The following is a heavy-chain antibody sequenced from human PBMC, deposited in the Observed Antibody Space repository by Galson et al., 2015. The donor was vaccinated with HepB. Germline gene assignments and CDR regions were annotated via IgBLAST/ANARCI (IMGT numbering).Heavy chain of an antibody. CDR2: IKSKTDGGTR. Sequence: SLRLSCAASGFTFKSHSMSWVRQAPGKGLEWIGRIKSKTDGGTRDYAAPVKGRFTISRDDSKNTLYLQMNSLKTEDTAVYYCATDVRATEGGTYPRNFDCWGQGTLVTVSS. J-gene: IGHJ4*02. CDR1: GFTFKSHS. D-gene: IGHD1-26*01. V-gene: IGHV3-15*01. CDR3: ATDVRATEGGTYPRNFDC.